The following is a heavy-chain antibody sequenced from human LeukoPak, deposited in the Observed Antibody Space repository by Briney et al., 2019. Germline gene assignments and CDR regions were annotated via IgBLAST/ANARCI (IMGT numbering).Heavy chain of an antibody. J-gene: IGHJ5*02. V-gene: IGHV4-59*01. CDR3: ARGEDIVVVPAAQAWFDP. CDR1: GRSISSYY. D-gene: IGHD2-2*01. Sequence: SETLSLTCTVSGRSISSYYWSWIRQPPGKGLEWIGYIYYSGSTNYNPSLKSRVTISVDTSKNQFSLKLSSVTAADTAVYYCARGEDIVVVPAAQAWFDPWGQGTLVTVSS. CDR2: IYYSGST.